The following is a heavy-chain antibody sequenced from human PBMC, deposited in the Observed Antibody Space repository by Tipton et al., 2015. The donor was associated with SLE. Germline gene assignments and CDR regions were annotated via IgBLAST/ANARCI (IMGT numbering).Heavy chain of an antibody. CDR3: ARTPGGVQGQIGCYSDL. Sequence: TLSLTCTVSGGSIRSFYWSWIRQPPGRGLEWIGYIYSSGSTAYNPSLKSRVTISVDTSKNQFSLKLSSVTAADTAVYYCARTPGGVQGQIGCYSDLWGRGTLVTASS. CDR1: GGSIRSFY. D-gene: IGHD3-10*01. V-gene: IGHV4-59*01. J-gene: IGHJ2*01. CDR2: IYSSGST.